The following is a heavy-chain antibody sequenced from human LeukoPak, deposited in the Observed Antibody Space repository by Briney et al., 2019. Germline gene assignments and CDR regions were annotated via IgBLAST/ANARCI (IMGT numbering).Heavy chain of an antibody. V-gene: IGHV5-10-1*01. D-gene: IGHD6-13*01. J-gene: IGHJ4*02. CDR3: ARHAKAYGSSCDY. CDR2: IDPSDSYT. CDR1: GYSFPSYW. Sequence: GESLKISCKGSGYSFPSYWITWVRQMPGKGLEWMGSIDPSDSYTNYSPSFQGHVTISADKSFSTAYLQWTSLKASDTAMHYCARHAKAYGSSCDYWGQGTLVTVSS.